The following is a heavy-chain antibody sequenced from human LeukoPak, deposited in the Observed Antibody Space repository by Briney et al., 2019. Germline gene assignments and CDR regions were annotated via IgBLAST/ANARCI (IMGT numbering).Heavy chain of an antibody. Sequence: SVKVSCKASGGTFSSYAISWVRQPPGQGLEWMGGIIPIFGTANYAQKFQGRVTITADESTSTAYMELSSLRSEDTAVYYCARGQWLRFLSWFDPWGQGTLVTVSS. CDR1: GGTFSSYA. V-gene: IGHV1-69*01. J-gene: IGHJ5*02. D-gene: IGHD5-12*01. CDR2: IIPIFGTA. CDR3: ARGQWLRFLSWFDP.